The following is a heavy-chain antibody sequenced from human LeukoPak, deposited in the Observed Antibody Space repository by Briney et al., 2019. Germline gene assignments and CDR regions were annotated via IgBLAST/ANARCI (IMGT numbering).Heavy chain of an antibody. V-gene: IGHV4-34*01. D-gene: IGHD3-16*01. CDR3: ARELGGFDH. CDR1: GGSFSGYY. CDR2: INHSGST. Sequence: SETLSLTCAVYGGSFSGYYWSWIRQPPGKGLEWIGEINHSGSTNYNPSLKSRVTISVDTSKNQFSLQLNSVTPEDTAAYYCARELGGFDHWGQGTLVTVSS. J-gene: IGHJ4*02.